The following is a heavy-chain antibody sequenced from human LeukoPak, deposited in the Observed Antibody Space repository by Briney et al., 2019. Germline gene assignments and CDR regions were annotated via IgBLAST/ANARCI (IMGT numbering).Heavy chain of an antibody. J-gene: IGHJ4*02. V-gene: IGHV4-61*02. Sequence: QASQTLSLTCTVSGGSISSGSYYWSWIRQPAGKGLEWIGRIYTSGSTNYNPSLKSRVTISVDTSKNQFSLKLSSVTAADTAVYYCARWVSGSYPHFDYWGQGTLVTVSS. CDR1: GGSISSGSYY. CDR2: IYTSGST. D-gene: IGHD1-26*01. CDR3: ARWVSGSYPHFDY.